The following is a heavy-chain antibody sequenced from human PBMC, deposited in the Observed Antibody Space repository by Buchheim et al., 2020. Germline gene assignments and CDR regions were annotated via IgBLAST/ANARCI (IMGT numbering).Heavy chain of an antibody. D-gene: IGHD2-2*01. V-gene: IGHV4-39*07. CDR3: ARVSLSSLLTFDY. J-gene: IGHJ4*02. CDR2: IYYSGST. Sequence: QLQLQESGPGLVKPSETLSLTCTVSGGSISSSSYYWGWIRQPPGKGLEWIGNIYYSGSTYYNPSLKCRVTMSVDTSTSQFSLKLTSVTAADTAVYYCARVSLSSLLTFDYWGQGTL. CDR1: GGSISSSSYY.